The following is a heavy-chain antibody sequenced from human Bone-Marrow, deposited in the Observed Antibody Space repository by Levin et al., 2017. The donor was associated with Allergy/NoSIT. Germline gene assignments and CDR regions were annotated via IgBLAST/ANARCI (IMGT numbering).Heavy chain of an antibody. Sequence: PSETLSLTCTVSGGSINRGDYYWNWIRQPAGKALEWIGRVYTSGTTLYNPSLKSRVAISVETPKNQFSLKLSSLTAADTAVYYCARGPLMGSSTSHFDYWGQGTLVTVSS. CDR3: ARGPLMGSSTSHFDY. CDR1: GGSINRGDYY. J-gene: IGHJ4*02. D-gene: IGHD2-2*01. CDR2: VYTSGTT. V-gene: IGHV4-61*02.